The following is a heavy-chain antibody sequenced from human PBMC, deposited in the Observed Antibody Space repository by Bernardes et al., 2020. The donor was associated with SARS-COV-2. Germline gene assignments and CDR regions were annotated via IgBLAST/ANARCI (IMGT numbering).Heavy chain of an antibody. V-gene: IGHV1-8*01. Sequence: ASVKVSCKASGYTFTSYDINWVRQATGQGLEWMGWMNPNSGNTGYAQKFQGRVTMTRNTSISTAYMELSSLRSEDTAVYYCARVGSSSWYVLGFYYYGMDVWGQGTTVTVSS. CDR2: MNPNSGNT. J-gene: IGHJ6*02. CDR3: ARVGSSSWYVLGFYYYGMDV. CDR1: GYTFTSYD. D-gene: IGHD6-13*01.